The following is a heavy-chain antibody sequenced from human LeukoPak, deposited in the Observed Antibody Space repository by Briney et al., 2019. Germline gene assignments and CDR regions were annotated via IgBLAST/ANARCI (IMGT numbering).Heavy chain of an antibody. CDR3: ARYFAGELYDSSGYDDAFDI. CDR1: GVSISSYY. CDR2: IYYSGST. J-gene: IGHJ3*02. D-gene: IGHD3-22*01. Sequence: SETLSLTCTVSGVSISSYYWSWIRQPPGKGLEWIGYIYYSGSTNYNPSLKSRVTISVDTSKNQFSLKLSSVTAADTAVYYCARYFAGELYDSSGYDDAFDIWGQGTMVTVSS. V-gene: IGHV4-59*01.